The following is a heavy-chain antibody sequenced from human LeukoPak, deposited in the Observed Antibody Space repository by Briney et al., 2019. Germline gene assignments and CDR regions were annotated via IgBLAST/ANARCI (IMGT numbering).Heavy chain of an antibody. Sequence: GASVKVSCKVSGYTLTELSMHWVRQAPGKGLEWMGGFHPEDGETIYAQKFQGRVTMTEDTSTDTAYMELSSLRSEDTAVYYCATDSTPNTIVGADDAFDIWGQGTMVTVSS. D-gene: IGHD1-26*01. J-gene: IGHJ3*02. CDR1: GYTLTELS. V-gene: IGHV1-24*01. CDR2: FHPEDGET. CDR3: ATDSTPNTIVGADDAFDI.